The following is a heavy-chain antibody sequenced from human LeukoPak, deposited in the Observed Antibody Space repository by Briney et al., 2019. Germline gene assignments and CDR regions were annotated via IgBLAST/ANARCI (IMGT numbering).Heavy chain of an antibody. V-gene: IGHV3-30*02. CDR1: GFTFSSYG. J-gene: IGHJ1*01. Sequence: GGSLRLSCAASGFTFSSYGMHWVRQAPGKGLEWVAFIRYDGSNKYYADSVKGRFTISRDNSKNTLYLQMNSLRAEDTAVYYCAKSKRNIAARPDKCYFQHWGQGTLVTVSS. D-gene: IGHD6-6*01. CDR2: IRYDGSNK. CDR3: AKSKRNIAARPDKCYFQH.